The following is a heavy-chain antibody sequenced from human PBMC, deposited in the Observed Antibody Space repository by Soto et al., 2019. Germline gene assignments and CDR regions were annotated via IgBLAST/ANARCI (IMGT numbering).Heavy chain of an antibody. D-gene: IGHD2-8*01. J-gene: IGHJ5*02. CDR1: RGSISSYY. V-gene: IGHV4-59*12. CDR3: ARDNDGDGFDP. CDR2: IFYGGNT. Sequence: SETLSLTCTVSRGSISSYYWSWIRQPPGKGLEWIGYIFYGGNTVYSPSLKSRVTISVDKSKNQFSLKLSSVTAADTAVYYCARDNDGDGFDPWGQGTLVTVSS.